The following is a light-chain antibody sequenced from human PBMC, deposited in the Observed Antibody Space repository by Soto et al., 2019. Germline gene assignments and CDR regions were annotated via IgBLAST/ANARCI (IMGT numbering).Light chain of an antibody. Sequence: EIAVTQSPGTLSLSPGERATLSCRASQSVSSSYLAWYQQKPGRAPRLLIYGTSSRATAIPDRFSGSGSGTDVTLTISRLEPEEFAVYYCQQYGSSSWTFGQGTKVEIK. CDR2: GTS. J-gene: IGKJ1*01. V-gene: IGKV3-20*01. CDR3: QQYGSSSWT. CDR1: QSVSSSY.